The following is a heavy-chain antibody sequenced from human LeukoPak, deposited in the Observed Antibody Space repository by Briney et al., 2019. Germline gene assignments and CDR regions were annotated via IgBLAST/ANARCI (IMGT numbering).Heavy chain of an antibody. Sequence: GGSLRLSCAASGFTFSSYWMHWVRQAPGKGLVWFSRINTDGSSTSYADSVKGRFTISRDNAKNTLYLQMNSLRAEDTAVYYCARGGVLRFLEPLDYWGQGTLVTVSS. CDR1: GFTFSSYW. V-gene: IGHV3-74*01. J-gene: IGHJ4*02. CDR3: ARGGVLRFLEPLDY. CDR2: INTDGSST. D-gene: IGHD3-3*01.